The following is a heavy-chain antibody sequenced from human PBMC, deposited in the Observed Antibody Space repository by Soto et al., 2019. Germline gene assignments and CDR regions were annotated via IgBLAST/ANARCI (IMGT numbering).Heavy chain of an antibody. CDR1: GASLSSSF. J-gene: IGHJ6*02. Sequence: RSEPLSLPCPVSGASLSSSFWGWIRQPPGKGLEWIGYVYYAAANNYNTSLESRVTISPDTARNQFSLNLRSVTAADTAVYYCARVMGDWGTYDYYHGMDGGGQGTTVT. CDR3: ARVMGDWGTYDYYHGMDG. CDR2: VYYAAAN. V-gene: IGHV4-59*01. D-gene: IGHD3-16*01.